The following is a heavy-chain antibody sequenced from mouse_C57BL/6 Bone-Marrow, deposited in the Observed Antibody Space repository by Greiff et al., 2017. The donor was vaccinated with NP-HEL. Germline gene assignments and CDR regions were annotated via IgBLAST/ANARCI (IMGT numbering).Heavy chain of an antibody. Sequence: QVQLQQFGAELARPGASVKLSCKASGYTFTSYGISWVKQRTGQGLEWIGEIYPRSGNTYYNEKFKGKATLTADKSSSTAYMELRSLTSEDSAVYFCARSGYGSWFAYWGQGTLVTVSA. J-gene: IGHJ3*01. CDR1: GYTFTSYG. V-gene: IGHV1-81*01. D-gene: IGHD2-10*02. CDR3: ARSGYGSWFAY. CDR2: IYPRSGNT.